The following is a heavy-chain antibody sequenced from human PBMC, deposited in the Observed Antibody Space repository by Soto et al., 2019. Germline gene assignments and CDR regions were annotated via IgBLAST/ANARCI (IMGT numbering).Heavy chain of an antibody. J-gene: IGHJ4*02. V-gene: IGHV4-59*01. D-gene: IGHD4-4*01. Sequence: PSETLSLTCTVSGGSISSYYWSWIRQPPGKGLEWIGYIYYSGSTNYNPSLKSRVTMSVDTSKNQFSLKLSSVTAADTAVYYCARVNIYSNYYGRSYYFDYWGQGTLVTVSS. CDR1: GGSISSYY. CDR3: ARVNIYSNYYGRSYYFDY. CDR2: IYYSGST.